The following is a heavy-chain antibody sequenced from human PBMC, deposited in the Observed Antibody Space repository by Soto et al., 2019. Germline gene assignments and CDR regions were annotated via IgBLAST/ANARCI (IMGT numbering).Heavy chain of an antibody. CDR1: GGSISSGDYY. Sequence: QVQLQESGPGLVKPSQTLSLTCTVSGGSISSGDYYWGWIRQPPGKGLEWIGYISYSGRTYYTPSLKSRVTLSLDTYKTQSALEMSSETAANTAVDYCPGTITLVRRGQAHYYYYRMAVWGPGTTFTASS. CDR3: PGTITLVRRGQAHYYYYRMAV. D-gene: IGHD3-10*01. V-gene: IGHV4-30-4*01. J-gene: IGHJ6*01. CDR2: ISYSGRT.